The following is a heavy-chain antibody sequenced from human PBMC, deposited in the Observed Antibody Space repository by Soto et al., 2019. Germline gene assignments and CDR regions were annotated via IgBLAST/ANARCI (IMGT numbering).Heavy chain of an antibody. J-gene: IGHJ6*02. CDR1: GGSISSYY. Sequence: QVQLQESGPGLVKPSETLSLTCTVSGGSISSYYWSWIRQPPGKGLEWIGYIYYSGSTNYNPSLKSRVTISVDTSKNQFSLKLSSVTAADTAVYYCARGVDYDSEYYYGMDVWGQGTTVTVSS. D-gene: IGHD3-22*01. V-gene: IGHV4-59*01. CDR2: IYYSGST. CDR3: ARGVDYDSEYYYGMDV.